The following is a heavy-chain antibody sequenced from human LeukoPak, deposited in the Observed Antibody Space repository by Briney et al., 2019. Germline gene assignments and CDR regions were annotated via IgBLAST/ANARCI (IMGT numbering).Heavy chain of an antibody. CDR3: ARAPTSYYYYYGMDV. CDR1: GYTFTSYG. J-gene: IGHJ6*02. Sequence: ASVKVSCKASGYTFTSYGISWVRQAPGQGLEWMGWISAYNGNTNYAQKLQGRVTMTTDTSTSTAYMELRSLRSDDTAVYYCARAPTSYYYYYGMDVWGQGTTVTVSS. CDR2: ISAYNGNT. D-gene: IGHD5-12*01. V-gene: IGHV1-18*01.